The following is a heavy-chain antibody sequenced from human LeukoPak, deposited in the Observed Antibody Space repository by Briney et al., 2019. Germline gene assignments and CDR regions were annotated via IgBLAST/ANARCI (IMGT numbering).Heavy chain of an antibody. CDR3: ARDFRLEWAAAGRGGSCFDY. J-gene: IGHJ4*02. Sequence: GGSLRLSCAASGFTFSSYEMNWVRQAPGKGLEWVSYISSSGSTIYYADSVKGRFTISRDNAKNSLYLQMNSLRAEDTAVYYCARDFRLEWAAAGRGGSCFDYWGQGTLVTVSS. D-gene: IGHD6-13*01. CDR2: ISSSGSTI. CDR1: GFTFSSYE. V-gene: IGHV3-48*03.